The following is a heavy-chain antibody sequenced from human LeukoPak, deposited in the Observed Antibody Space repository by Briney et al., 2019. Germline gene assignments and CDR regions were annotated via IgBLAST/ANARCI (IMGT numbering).Heavy chain of an antibody. Sequence: GGSLRLSCAASGFTFSSSAMSWVRQAPGKGLEWVSSISGSGSGGSTYYADSVKGRFTISRDNAKNTLYLQMNSLRVEDTAVYYCARGKEPVAGTSLDVYWGQGTLVTVSS. CDR1: GFTFSSSA. J-gene: IGHJ4*02. V-gene: IGHV3-23*01. CDR3: ARGKEPVAGTSLDVY. CDR2: ISGSGSGGST. D-gene: IGHD6-19*01.